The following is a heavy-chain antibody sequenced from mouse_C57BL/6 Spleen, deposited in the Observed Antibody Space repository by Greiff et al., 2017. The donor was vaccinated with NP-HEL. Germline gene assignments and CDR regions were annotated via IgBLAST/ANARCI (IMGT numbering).Heavy chain of an antibody. V-gene: IGHV5-9-1*02. CDR3: TRLYDGYTTTWGYYAMDY. J-gene: IGHJ4*01. Sequence: EVMLVESGEGLVKPGGSLKLSCAASGFTFSSYAMSWVRQTPEKRLEWVAYISSGGDYIYYADTVKGRVTISRDNAMNTLYLQMSSLKSEDTAMYYCTRLYDGYTTTWGYYAMDYWGQGTSVTVSS. CDR2: ISSGGDYI. D-gene: IGHD2-2*01. CDR1: GFTFSSYA.